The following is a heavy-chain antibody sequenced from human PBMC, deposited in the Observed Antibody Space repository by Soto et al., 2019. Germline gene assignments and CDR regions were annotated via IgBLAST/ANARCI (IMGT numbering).Heavy chain of an antibody. CDR1: GGSISSYY. J-gene: IGHJ3*02. V-gene: IGHV4-59*01. CDR3: ARRAVVVMGAFDI. CDR2: IYYSGST. D-gene: IGHD3-22*01. Sequence: QVQLQESGPGLVKPSETLSLTCTVSGGSISSYYWSWIRQPPGKGLEWIGYIYYSGSTNYNPSLKSRVTISVDTSKNQFSLKLSSVTAADTAVYYCARRAVVVMGAFDIWGQGTMVTVSS.